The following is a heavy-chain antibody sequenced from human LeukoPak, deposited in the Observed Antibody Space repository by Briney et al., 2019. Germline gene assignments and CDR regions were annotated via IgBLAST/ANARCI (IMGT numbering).Heavy chain of an antibody. CDR3: ARDPRDMVRGLDY. CDR1: GFTFSSYA. CDR2: ISYDGSNK. Sequence: PGGSLRLSCAASGFTFSSYAMHWVRQAPGKGLEWVAVISYDGSNKYYADSVKGRFTISRDNSKNTLYLQMNSLRAEDTAVYYCARDPRDMVRGLDYWGQGTLVTVSS. J-gene: IGHJ4*02. D-gene: IGHD3-10*01. V-gene: IGHV3-30-3*01.